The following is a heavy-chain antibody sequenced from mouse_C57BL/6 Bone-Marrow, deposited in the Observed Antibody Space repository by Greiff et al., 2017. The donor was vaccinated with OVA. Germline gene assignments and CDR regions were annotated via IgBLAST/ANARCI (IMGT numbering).Heavy chain of an antibody. J-gene: IGHJ1*03. CDR3: ARKGIDYGPYWYFDV. Sequence: VKLQQSGPELVKPGASVKISCKASGYAFSSSWMNWVKQRPGKGLEWIGRIYPGDGDTNYNGKFKGKATLTADKSSSTAYMQLSSLTSEDSAVYCCARKGIDYGPYWYFDVWGTGTTVTVSS. CDR1: GYAFSSSW. V-gene: IGHV1-82*01. CDR2: IYPGDGDT. D-gene: IGHD1-1*02.